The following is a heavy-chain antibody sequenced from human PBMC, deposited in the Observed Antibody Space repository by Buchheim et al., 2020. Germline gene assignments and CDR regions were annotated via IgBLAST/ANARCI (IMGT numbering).Heavy chain of an antibody. V-gene: IGHV5-10-1*03. J-gene: IGHJ4*02. CDR2: IDPDDSYT. Sequence: EVQLVQSGAEVKKPGESLRISCKGFGYTFTSHWISWVRQMPGKGLEWMGRIDPDDSYTNYSPSFQGHVTISAAKSIRTYYLHWRSLKASDTAMYYCARQDCSSGVCYFFDHWGQGTL. CDR1: GYTFTSHW. CDR3: ARQDCSSGVCYFFDH. D-gene: IGHD2-8*01.